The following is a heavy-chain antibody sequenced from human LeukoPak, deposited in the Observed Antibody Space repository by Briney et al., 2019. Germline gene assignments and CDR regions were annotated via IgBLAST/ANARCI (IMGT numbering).Heavy chain of an antibody. D-gene: IGHD6-13*01. Sequence: PSETLSLICTVSGGSISSYYWSWIRQPAGKGLEWIGRIYSSGSTNYSPSLKSRVTLSVDTSRDQFSLRLSSVTAADTAVYYCARDGRGYSSSWYFDLWGQGTLVTVSS. CDR1: GGSISSYY. CDR3: ARDGRGYSSSWYFDL. CDR2: IYSSGST. V-gene: IGHV4-4*07. J-gene: IGHJ4*02.